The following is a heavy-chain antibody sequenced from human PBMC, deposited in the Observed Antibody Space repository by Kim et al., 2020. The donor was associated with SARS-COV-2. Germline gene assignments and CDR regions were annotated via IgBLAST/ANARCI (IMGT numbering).Heavy chain of an antibody. CDR3: ARAYGYLFYFDY. CDR2: ISYDGSNK. J-gene: IGHJ4*02. D-gene: IGHD5-18*01. Sequence: GGSLRLSCAASGFTFSSYAMHWVRQAPGKGLEWVAVISYDGSNKYYADSVKGRFTISRDNSKNTLYLQMNSLRAEDTAVYYCARAYGYLFYFDYWGQGTLVTVPS. V-gene: IGHV3-30-3*01. CDR1: GFTFSSYA.